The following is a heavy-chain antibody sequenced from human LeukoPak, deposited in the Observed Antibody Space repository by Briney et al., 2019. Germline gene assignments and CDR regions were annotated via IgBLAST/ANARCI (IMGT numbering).Heavy chain of an antibody. V-gene: IGHV1-46*02. J-gene: IGHJ4*02. CDR3: ARDPQNHQAMVREHRRDPRYYFDY. CDR2: INPSGGST. D-gene: IGHD3-10*01. Sequence: ASVKVSCKASGYTFNSYYMHWVRQAPGQGLEWMGIINPSGGSTSYAQKFQGRVTMTRDTSTSTVYMELSSLRSEDTAVYYCARDPQNHQAMVREHRRDPRYYFDYWGQGTLVTVSS. CDR1: GYTFNSYY.